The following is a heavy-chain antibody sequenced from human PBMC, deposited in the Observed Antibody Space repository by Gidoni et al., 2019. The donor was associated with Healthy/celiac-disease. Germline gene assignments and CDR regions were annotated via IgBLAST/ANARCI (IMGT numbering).Heavy chain of an antibody. Sequence: QVQLQQWGAGLLKPSETLSLTCAVYGGSFSGYYWSWIRQPPGKGLEWIGEINHSGSTNYNPSLKRRVTISVDTSKNQFSLKLSSVTAADTAVYYCARDGSSAKGHPDYWGQGTLVTVSS. J-gene: IGHJ4*02. CDR3: ARDGSSAKGHPDY. D-gene: IGHD1-26*01. CDR2: INHSGST. V-gene: IGHV4-34*01. CDR1: GGSFSGYY.